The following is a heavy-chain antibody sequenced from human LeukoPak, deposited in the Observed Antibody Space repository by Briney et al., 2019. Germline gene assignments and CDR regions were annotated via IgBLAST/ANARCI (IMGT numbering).Heavy chain of an antibody. V-gene: IGHV4-34*01. CDR1: GGSFSGYY. Sequence: SETLSLTCAVYGGSFSGYYWSWIRQPPGKGLEWIGEINHSGSTNYNPSLKSRVTISVDTSRNQFSLKLSSVTAADTAVYYCASGDSGAGYWGQGTLVTVSS. CDR2: INHSGST. D-gene: IGHD1-26*01. CDR3: ASGDSGAGY. J-gene: IGHJ4*02.